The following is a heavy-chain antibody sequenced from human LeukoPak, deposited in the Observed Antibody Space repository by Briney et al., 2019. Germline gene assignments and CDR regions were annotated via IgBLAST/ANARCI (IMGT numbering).Heavy chain of an antibody. D-gene: IGHD4/OR15-4a*01. V-gene: IGHV3-23*01. CDR2: TSDRGDYT. CDR3: AKKAQYDGHYPLDY. J-gene: IGHJ4*02. CDR1: GFTFSSYS. Sequence: GGSLRLSCAASGFTFSSYSMSWVRQAPGKGLEWVSGTSDRGDYTYYADSVKGRFTISRDTSKNSLYLQMNSLRAEDTALYFCAKKAQYDGHYPLDYWGQGTLVTVSA.